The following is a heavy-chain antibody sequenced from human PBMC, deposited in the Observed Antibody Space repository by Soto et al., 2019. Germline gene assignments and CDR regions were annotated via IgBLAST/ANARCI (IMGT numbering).Heavy chain of an antibody. Sequence: QVQLQQRGAGLLKPSETLSLTCAVYGGSFSGYYWSWIRQPPGKGLEWIGEINHSGSTNYNPSRKSRVTISVDTSKNQFSLKLSSVTAADTAVYYCARDPQSTFDYWGQGTLVTVSS. CDR1: GGSFSGYY. V-gene: IGHV4-34*01. J-gene: IGHJ4*02. CDR2: INHSGST. CDR3: ARDPQSTFDY.